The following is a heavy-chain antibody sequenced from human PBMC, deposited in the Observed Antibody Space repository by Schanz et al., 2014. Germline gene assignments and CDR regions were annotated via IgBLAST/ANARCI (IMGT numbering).Heavy chain of an antibody. CDR3: ARLGGYIFDY. D-gene: IGHD3-22*01. Sequence: QVQLQESGPGLMKPSETLSLTCIVSGGSMTTYYWSWIRQPAGKGLEWIGRIHSSGSTDYNPSLKSRVTISVDTSKNQFSLKLSSVTAADTAVYYCARLGGYIFDYWGQGTLVTVSS. V-gene: IGHV4-4*07. CDR1: GGSMTTYY. J-gene: IGHJ4*02. CDR2: IHSSGST.